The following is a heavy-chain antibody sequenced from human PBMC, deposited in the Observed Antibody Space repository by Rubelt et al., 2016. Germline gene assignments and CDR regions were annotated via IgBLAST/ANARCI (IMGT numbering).Heavy chain of an antibody. CDR1: GGSISSGGYY. CDR3: ARHQQQHTRYYYYYMDV. V-gene: IGHV4-31*03. CDR2: IYYSGRT. Sequence: QVQLQESGPGLVKPSQTLSLTCTVSGGSISSGGYYWSWIRPHPGKGLEWIGYIYYSGRTYYHPSLKIRVTISVDTSKNHLSLKLSSVTAADTAAYYCARHQQQHTRYYYYYMDVWGKGTTVTVSS. D-gene: IGHD6-13*01. J-gene: IGHJ6*03.